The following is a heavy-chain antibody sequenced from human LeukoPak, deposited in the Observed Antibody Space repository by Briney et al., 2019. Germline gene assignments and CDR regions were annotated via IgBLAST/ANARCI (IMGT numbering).Heavy chain of an antibody. V-gene: IGHV3-30-3*01. Sequence: GRSLRLSCAASGFTFSSYAMHWVRQAPGKGLEWVAVISYDGSNKYYADSVKGRFTISRDNAKNSLYLQMNSLRAEDTAVYYCARDSTLDYYYYYMDVWGKGTTVTVSS. D-gene: IGHD1-1*01. J-gene: IGHJ6*03. CDR3: ARDSTLDYYYYYMDV. CDR2: ISYDGSNK. CDR1: GFTFSSYA.